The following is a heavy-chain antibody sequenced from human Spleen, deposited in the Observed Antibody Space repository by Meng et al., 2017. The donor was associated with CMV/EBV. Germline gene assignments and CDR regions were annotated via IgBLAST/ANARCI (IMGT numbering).Heavy chain of an antibody. Sequence: GGSLRPSCAVSGFTFSRNRMHWVRQAPGKGLVWVARINADASSTTYADSVKGRFTISRDNAKNTLYLQMNSLRAEDTAVYYCARVGGTNNLPFDSWGQGTLVTVSS. D-gene: IGHD1-26*01. J-gene: IGHJ4*02. V-gene: IGHV3-74*03. CDR1: GFTFSRNR. CDR3: ARVGGTNNLPFDS. CDR2: INADASST.